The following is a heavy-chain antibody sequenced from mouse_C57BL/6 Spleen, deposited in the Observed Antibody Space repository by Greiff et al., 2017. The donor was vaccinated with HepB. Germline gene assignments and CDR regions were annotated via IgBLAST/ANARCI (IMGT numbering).Heavy chain of an antibody. J-gene: IGHJ2*01. V-gene: IGHV14-3*01. CDR1: GFNIKNTY. CDR2: IDPANGNT. Sequence: VQLQQSVAELVRPGASVKLSCTASGFNIKNTYMHWVKQRPEQGLEWIGRIDPANGNTKYAPKFQGKATITADTSSNTAYLQLSSLTSEDTAIYYCASIATVVAGGFDYWGQGTTLTVSS. CDR3: ASIATVVAGGFDY. D-gene: IGHD1-1*01.